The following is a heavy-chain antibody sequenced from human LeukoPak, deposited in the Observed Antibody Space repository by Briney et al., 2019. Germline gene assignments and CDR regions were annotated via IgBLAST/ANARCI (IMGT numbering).Heavy chain of an antibody. CDR1: GFTFSSYW. V-gene: IGHV3-7*01. D-gene: IGHD2-2*01. J-gene: IGHJ6*02. CDR3: ARDGLLGYCSSTSCYGGYYYYGMDV. CDR2: IKQDGSEK. Sequence: GGSLRLSCAASGFTFSSYWMSWVRQAPGKGLEWVANIKQDGSEKYYVDSVKGRFTISRDNAKNSLYLQMNSLRAEDTAVYYCARDGLLGYCSSTSCYGGYYYYGMDVRGQGTTVTVSS.